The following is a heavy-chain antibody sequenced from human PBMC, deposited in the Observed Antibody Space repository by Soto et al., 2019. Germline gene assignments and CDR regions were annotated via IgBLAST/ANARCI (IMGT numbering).Heavy chain of an antibody. D-gene: IGHD6-19*01. CDR1: GGSFSGYY. Sequence: SETLSLTCAVYGGSFSGYYWSWIRQPPGKGLEWIGEINHSGSTNYNPSLKSRVTISVDTSKNQFSLKLSSVTAADTAVYYCARGGIAVAAMQDYWGQGTLVTVSS. CDR2: INHSGST. V-gene: IGHV4-34*01. CDR3: ARGGIAVAAMQDY. J-gene: IGHJ4*02.